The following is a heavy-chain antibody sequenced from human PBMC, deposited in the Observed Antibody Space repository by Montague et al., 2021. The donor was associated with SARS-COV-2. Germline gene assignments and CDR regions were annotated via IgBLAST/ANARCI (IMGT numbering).Heavy chain of an antibody. J-gene: IGHJ4*02. D-gene: IGHD3-10*01. CDR3: ARDGVNAV. CDR2: VHNSGTT. Sequence: SETLSLTCTVSGGSISSYHWSWMRQSPEKGLEWIGYVHNSGTTKYNPSLQSRVSMSLDTSRNQFSLKLTSMTTADTAIYYCARDGVNAVWGPGVLVTVSS. V-gene: IGHV4-59*01. CDR1: GGSISSYH.